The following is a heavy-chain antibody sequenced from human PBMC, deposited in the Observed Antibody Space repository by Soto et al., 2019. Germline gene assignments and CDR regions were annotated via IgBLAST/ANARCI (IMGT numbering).Heavy chain of an antibody. CDR3: AGDDDGHDGTGGGMDV. CDR1: GFTFSSYG. Sequence: QVQLVESGGGVVQPGTSLRLSCAVSGFTFSSYGMHWVRQAPGKGLEWVAVIWHDGSKKYYVDSVKGRFTISRDSSKNILYLQMNRLRVEDTAVYYCAGDDDGHDGTGGGMDVWGQGTTVTASS. J-gene: IGHJ6*02. CDR2: IWHDGSKK. D-gene: IGHD3-10*01. V-gene: IGHV3-33*01.